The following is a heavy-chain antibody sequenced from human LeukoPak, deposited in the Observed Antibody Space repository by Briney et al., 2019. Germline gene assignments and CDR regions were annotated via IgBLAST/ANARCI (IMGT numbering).Heavy chain of an antibody. V-gene: IGHV1-24*01. D-gene: IGHD6-13*01. Sequence: ASVKVSCKVSGYTLTELSMHWVRQAPGKGLEWMGGFDPEDGETIYAQKFQGRVTMTEDTSTDTAYMELSSLRSEDTAVYYCATVRVGGVAAAGTPRSTPNWFDPWGQGTLVTVSS. J-gene: IGHJ5*02. CDR2: FDPEDGET. CDR3: ATVRVGGVAAAGTPRSTPNWFDP. CDR1: GYTLTELS.